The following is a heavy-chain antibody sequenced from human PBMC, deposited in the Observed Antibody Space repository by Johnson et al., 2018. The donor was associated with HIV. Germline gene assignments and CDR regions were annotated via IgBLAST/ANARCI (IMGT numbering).Heavy chain of an antibody. Sequence: QVQLVESGGGALQPGTSLRLSCSASRFTFSSYGMPWVRQAPGKGLEWVAVISYDGSNKYYADSVQGRFTISRDNSKNTLYLQMNSLRAEDTAVYYCAKNGGVGGGSSNGAFDIWGQGTMVTVSS. CDR2: ISYDGSNK. CDR1: RFTFSSYG. V-gene: IGHV3-30*18. D-gene: IGHD2-15*01. CDR3: AKNGGVGGGSSNGAFDI. J-gene: IGHJ3*02.